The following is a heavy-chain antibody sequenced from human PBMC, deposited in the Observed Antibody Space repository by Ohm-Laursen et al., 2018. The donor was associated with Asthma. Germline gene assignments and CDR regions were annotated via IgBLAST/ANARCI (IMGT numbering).Heavy chain of an antibody. CDR2: ISSSSSYI. Sequence: GSLRLSCTASGFTFSSYSMNWVRQAPGKGLEWVSSISSSSSYIYYADSVKGRFTISRDNAKNSLYLQMNSLRAEDTAVYYCARDKVLDSSGWSDAFDIWGQGTMVTVSS. D-gene: IGHD6-19*01. V-gene: IGHV3-21*01. J-gene: IGHJ3*02. CDR3: ARDKVLDSSGWSDAFDI. CDR1: GFTFSSYS.